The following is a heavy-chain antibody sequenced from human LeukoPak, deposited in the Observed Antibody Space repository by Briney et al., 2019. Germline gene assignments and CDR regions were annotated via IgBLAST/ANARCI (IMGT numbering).Heavy chain of an antibody. V-gene: IGHV3-30*18. CDR2: ISYDGSNK. D-gene: IGHD3-10*01. CDR3: AKVKARGGSGSPPYYFDY. J-gene: IGHJ4*02. Sequence: GRSLRLSCAASGFTFSSYGMHWVRQAPGKGLEWVAVISYDGSNKYYADSVKGRFTISRDNSKNTLYLQMNSLRAEDTAVYYCAKVKARGGSGSPPYYFDYWGQGTLVTVSS. CDR1: GFTFSSYG.